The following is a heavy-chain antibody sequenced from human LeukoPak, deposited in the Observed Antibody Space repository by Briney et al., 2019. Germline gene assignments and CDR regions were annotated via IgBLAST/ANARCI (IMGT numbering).Heavy chain of an antibody. Sequence: GGSLRLSCAASGFTFSNYAMSWVRQAPGKGLEWVSAISGSGDSTYYADSMKGRFTISRDSSMETLYLQMNSLRAEDTATYFCAKRLSFGVAIGDFDYWGQGTLVTVSS. CDR1: GFTFSNYA. V-gene: IGHV3-23*01. J-gene: IGHJ4*02. CDR3: AKRLSFGVAIGDFDY. CDR2: ISGSGDST. D-gene: IGHD3-3*01.